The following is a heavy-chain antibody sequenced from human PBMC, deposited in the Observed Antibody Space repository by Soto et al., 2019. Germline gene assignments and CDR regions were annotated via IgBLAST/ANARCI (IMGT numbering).Heavy chain of an antibody. CDR3: ARDQRDGYNYGYYHGMDV. J-gene: IGHJ6*02. V-gene: IGHV3-30-3*01. CDR2: ISYDGSNK. Sequence: GGSLRLSCAASGFTFSSYAMHWVRQAPGKGLEWVAVISYDGSNKYYADSVKGRFTICRDNSKNTLYLQMNGLRAEDTAVYYCARDQRDGYNYGYYHGMDVWGQGTTVTVSS. D-gene: IGHD5-12*01. CDR1: GFTFSSYA.